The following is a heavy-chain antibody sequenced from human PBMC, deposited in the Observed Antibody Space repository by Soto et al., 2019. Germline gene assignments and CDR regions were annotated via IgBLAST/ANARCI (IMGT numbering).Heavy chain of an antibody. V-gene: IGHV3-30-3*01. Sequence: QVQLVESGGGVVQPGRSLRLSCAASGFTFSSYAMHWVRQAPGKGLEWVAVISYDGSNKYYADSVKGRFTISRDNSKNTLYLQMNSLRAEDTAVYYCARDLDSSGWYRGLIDPWGQGTLVTVSS. CDR1: GFTFSSYA. D-gene: IGHD6-19*01. CDR2: ISYDGSNK. J-gene: IGHJ5*02. CDR3: ARDLDSSGWYRGLIDP.